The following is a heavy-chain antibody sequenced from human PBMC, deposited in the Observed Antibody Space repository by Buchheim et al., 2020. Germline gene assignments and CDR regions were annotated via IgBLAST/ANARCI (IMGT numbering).Heavy chain of an antibody. Sequence: QVQLVESGGGVVQPGRSLRLSCAASGFTFSSYAMHWVRQAPGKGLEWVAVISYDGSNKYYADSVKGRFTISRDNSKNTLYLQMNSLRAEDTAVYYCARVRAAAFDYWGQGTL. D-gene: IGHD6-13*01. CDR2: ISYDGSNK. V-gene: IGHV3-30-3*01. J-gene: IGHJ4*02. CDR1: GFTFSSYA. CDR3: ARVRAAAFDY.